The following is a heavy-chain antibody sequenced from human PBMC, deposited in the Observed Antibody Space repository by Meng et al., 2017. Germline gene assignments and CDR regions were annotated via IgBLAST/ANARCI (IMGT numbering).Heavy chain of an antibody. Sequence: EVQLLESGGGLVQPGGSLRLSCAASGLTFSSYAMNWVRQAPGKGLEWVSGISGSADSTYYADSVKGRFTISRDNSKNTLYLQMNSLRAEDTAVYYCAKELGDDSSGYHGYWGQGTLVTVSS. CDR3: AKELGDDSSGYHGY. CDR1: GLTFSSYA. CDR2: ISGSADST. D-gene: IGHD3-22*01. J-gene: IGHJ4*02. V-gene: IGHV3-23*01.